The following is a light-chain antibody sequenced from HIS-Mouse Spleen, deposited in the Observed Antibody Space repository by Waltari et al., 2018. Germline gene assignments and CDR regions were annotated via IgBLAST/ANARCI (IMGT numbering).Light chain of an antibody. Sequence: QSVLTQPPSASGTPGQRVTISCSGSNSNIGSNTRNWYQQLPGTAPKLLIYSNNQRPSGVPDRFSGSKSGTSASLAISGLQSEDEADYYCAAWDDSLNGWVFGGGTKLTVL. J-gene: IGLJ3*02. CDR3: AAWDDSLNGWV. V-gene: IGLV1-44*01. CDR2: SNN. CDR1: NSNIGSNT.